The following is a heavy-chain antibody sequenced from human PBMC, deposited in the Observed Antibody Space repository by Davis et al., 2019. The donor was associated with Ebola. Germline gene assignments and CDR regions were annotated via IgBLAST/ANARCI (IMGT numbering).Heavy chain of an antibody. CDR3: ARSRVPDPTTPFDY. Sequence: GESLKISCAASEFTFSSYSMNWVRQAPGKGLEWVSPISSSSTYIYHADSVKGRFTVSRDNAKNSLYLQMNSLTAEDTAVYYCARSRVPDPTTPFDYWGQGTLVTVSS. CDR1: EFTFSSYS. D-gene: IGHD1-26*01. V-gene: IGHV3-21*04. J-gene: IGHJ4*02. CDR2: ISSSSTYI.